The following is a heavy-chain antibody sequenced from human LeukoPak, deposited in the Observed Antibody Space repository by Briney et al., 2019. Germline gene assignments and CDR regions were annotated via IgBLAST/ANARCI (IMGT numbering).Heavy chain of an antibody. CDR2: IRSKANSYAT. J-gene: IGHJ3*02. CDR3: TRQPWITIFGVVNAFDI. V-gene: IGHV3-73*01. CDR1: GFTFSGSA. D-gene: IGHD3-3*01. Sequence: PGGSLRLSCAASGFTFSGSAMHWVRQASGRGLEWVGRIRSKANSYATAYAASVKGRFTISRDDSKNTAYLQMNSLKTEDTAVYYCTRQPWITIFGVVNAFDIWGQGTMVTVSS.